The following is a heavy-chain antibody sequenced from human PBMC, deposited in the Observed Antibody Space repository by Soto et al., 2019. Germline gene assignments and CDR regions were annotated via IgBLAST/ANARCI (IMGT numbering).Heavy chain of an antibody. J-gene: IGHJ4*02. V-gene: IGHV4-39*01. Sequence: QLQLQESGPGLVKPSETLSLTCTVSGGSISSSSYYWGWIRQPPGKGLEWIGSIYYSGSTYYNPSLKSRVTISVDTSKNQFSLKLSSVTAADTAVSYCASQNRQYSYVPIYWGQGTLVTVSS. D-gene: IGHD5-18*01. CDR2: IYYSGST. CDR1: GGSISSSSYY. CDR3: ASQNRQYSYVPIY.